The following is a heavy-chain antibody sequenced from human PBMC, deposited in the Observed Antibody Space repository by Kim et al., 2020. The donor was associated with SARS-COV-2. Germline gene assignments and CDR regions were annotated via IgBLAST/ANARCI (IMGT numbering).Heavy chain of an antibody. CDR1: GFTFSSYS. CDR3: ARDFRGEAAAAGGLY. CDR2: ISSSSSTI. J-gene: IGHJ4*02. V-gene: IGHV3-48*02. D-gene: IGHD6-13*01. Sequence: GGSLRLSCAASGFTFSSYSMNWVRQAPGKGLEWVSYISSSSSTIYYADSVKGRFTISRDNAKNSLYLQMNSLRDEDTAVYYCARDFRGEAAAAGGLYWGQGTLVTVSS.